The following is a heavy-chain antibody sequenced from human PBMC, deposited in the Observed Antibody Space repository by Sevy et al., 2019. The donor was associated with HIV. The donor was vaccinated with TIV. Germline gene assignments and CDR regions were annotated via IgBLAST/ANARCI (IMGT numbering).Heavy chain of an antibody. CDR2: IKSKTDGGTT. Sequence: GGSLRLSCAASGFTFSNAWMSWVRQAPGKGLEWVGRIKSKTDGGTTDYAAPVKVRFTISRDDLKNTLYLQMNSLKTEDIAVYYCTTDARILGYCSSTSCYDYYYYYMDVWGKGTTVTVSS. CDR3: TTDARILGYCSSTSCYDYYYYYMDV. D-gene: IGHD2-2*01. CDR1: GFTFSNAW. J-gene: IGHJ6*03. V-gene: IGHV3-15*01.